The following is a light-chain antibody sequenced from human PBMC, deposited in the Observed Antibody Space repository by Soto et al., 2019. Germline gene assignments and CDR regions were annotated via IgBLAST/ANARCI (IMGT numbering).Light chain of an antibody. CDR2: EVS. Sequence: QSVLTQPASVSGSPGQSITIACTGTSSDVGGYIYVSWFQQHPGKAPKLIIYEVSNRPSGVSDRFSASKSGNTASLTISGLQAEDESTYYCSSYSSGSTLVFGTGTKVTVL. J-gene: IGLJ1*01. CDR1: SSDVGGYIY. V-gene: IGLV2-14*01. CDR3: SSYSSGSTLV.